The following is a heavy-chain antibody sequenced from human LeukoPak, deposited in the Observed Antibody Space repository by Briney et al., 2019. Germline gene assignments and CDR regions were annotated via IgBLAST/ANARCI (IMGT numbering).Heavy chain of an antibody. CDR2: ISPHSGFT. V-gene: IGHV1-2*02. Sequence: ASEKVSYKASGYTLTRHYIHWVRQAPGQGLEWMGWISPHSGFTLYPQRFQGRVTMTTDTSISTAFLEVRRLRSDDTAAYYCARQTGDDALDIWGQGTMITVYS. CDR3: ARQTGDDALDI. J-gene: IGHJ3*02. CDR1: GYTLTRHY. D-gene: IGHD7-27*01.